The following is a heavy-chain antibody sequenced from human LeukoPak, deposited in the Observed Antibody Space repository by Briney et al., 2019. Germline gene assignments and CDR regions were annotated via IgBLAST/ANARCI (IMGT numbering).Heavy chain of an antibody. Sequence: SVKVSCKASGGTFSSYAISWVRQAPGQGLEWMGRIIPIFGIANYAQKFQGRVTITADKSTSTAYMELSSLRSEDTAVYYCAGGGTGTLSRGGASNWFDPWGQGTLVTVSS. CDR2: IIPIFGIA. CDR1: GGTFSSYA. V-gene: IGHV1-69*04. D-gene: IGHD1-1*01. CDR3: AGGGTGTLSRGGASNWFDP. J-gene: IGHJ5*02.